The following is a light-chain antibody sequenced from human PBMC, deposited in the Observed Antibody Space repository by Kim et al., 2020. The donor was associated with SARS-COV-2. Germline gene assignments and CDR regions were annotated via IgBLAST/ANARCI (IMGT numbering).Light chain of an antibody. Sequence: PTLSWRASQNVKYNLAWYQQKPGQAPRLLMYAASKRATGTPARFSGSGSGTDFTLTISSLEPEDFAVYYCQQRSSWPLTFGQGTRLEIK. CDR2: AAS. V-gene: IGKV3-11*01. CDR1: QNVKYN. J-gene: IGKJ5*01. CDR3: QQRSSWPLT.